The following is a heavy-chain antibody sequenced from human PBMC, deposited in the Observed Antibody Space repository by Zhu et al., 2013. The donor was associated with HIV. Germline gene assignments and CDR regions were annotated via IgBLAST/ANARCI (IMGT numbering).Heavy chain of an antibody. Sequence: QLLQSGAEVKRPGASVTVSCTASGYNFNSYGITWVRQAPGQGLEWVGWISTYYGHTNYAQRLQGRLTMTTDTSTSIAYMELRSLRSDDTAVYYCTRGPGYCSSTSCSDYYFSMDVWGKGTTGHRLL. CDR2: ISTYYGHT. CDR1: GYNFNSYG. V-gene: IGHV1-18*01. CDR3: TRGPGYCSSTSCSDYYFSMDV. D-gene: IGHD2-2*01. J-gene: IGHJ6*03.